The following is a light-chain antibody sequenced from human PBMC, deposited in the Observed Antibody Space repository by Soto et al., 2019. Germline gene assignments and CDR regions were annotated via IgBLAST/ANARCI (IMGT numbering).Light chain of an antibody. J-gene: IGKJ1*01. Sequence: EIVMTQSPATLSLSPGERATLSCRASQNVRAFLDWYQQKPGQAPRLLIYAASNRATGIPDRCSGSGSWTDFTLTISSLEPEDFAVYYCQQHSHWPPWTFGQGTKVDIK. CDR2: AAS. CDR3: QQHSHWPPWT. V-gene: IGKV3-11*01. CDR1: QNVRAF.